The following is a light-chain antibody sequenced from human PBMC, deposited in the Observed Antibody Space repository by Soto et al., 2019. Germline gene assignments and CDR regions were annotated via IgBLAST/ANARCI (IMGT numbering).Light chain of an antibody. J-gene: IGLJ2*01. V-gene: IGLV1-44*01. CDR2: SNN. CDR1: SSNIGSNT. Sequence: QSVLTQPPSASGTHGQRVTISCSGSSSNIGSNTVNWYQQLPGTAPKLLIYSNNQRPSGVPDRFSGSKSGTSASLAISGLQSEDEADYYCAAWDDSLAVVFGGGTKLTVL. CDR3: AAWDDSLAVV.